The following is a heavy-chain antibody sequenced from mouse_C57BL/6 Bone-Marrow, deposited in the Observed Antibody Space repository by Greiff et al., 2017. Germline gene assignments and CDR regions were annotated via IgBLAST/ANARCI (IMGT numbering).Heavy chain of an antibody. CDR1: GYTFTSYW. D-gene: IGHD1-1*01. J-gene: IGHJ1*03. CDR3: ASLDFIYYYGSGYFDV. V-gene: IGHV1-55*01. CDR2: IYPGSGST. Sequence: QVQLQQPGAELVKPGASVKMSCKASGYTFTSYWITWVKQRPGQGLEWIGDIYPGSGSTNYNEKFKSKATLTVYTSSSTAYMQLSSLTSEDSAVYYCASLDFIYYYGSGYFDVWGTGTTVTVSS.